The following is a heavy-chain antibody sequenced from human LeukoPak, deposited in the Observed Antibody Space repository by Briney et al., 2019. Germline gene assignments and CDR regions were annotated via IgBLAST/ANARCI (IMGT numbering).Heavy chain of an antibody. J-gene: IGHJ4*02. V-gene: IGHV1-2*02. CDR3: AKAYSGYEQVDY. CDR1: GYTFTGYY. Sequence: WASVKVSCTASGYTFTGYYMHWVRQAPGQGLEWMGWINPNSGGTNYAQKFQGRVTMTRDTSISTAYMELSRLRSDDTAVYYCAKAYSGYEQVDYWGQGTLVTVSS. D-gene: IGHD5-12*01. CDR2: INPNSGGT.